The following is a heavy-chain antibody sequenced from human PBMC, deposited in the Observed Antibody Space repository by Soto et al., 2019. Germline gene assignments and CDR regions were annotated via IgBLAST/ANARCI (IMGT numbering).Heavy chain of an antibody. J-gene: IGHJ4*02. CDR1: GFTFSSYA. V-gene: IGHV3-23*01. CDR3: ARSSLEWLLLFDF. D-gene: IGHD3-3*01. Sequence: GGSLRLSCAASGFTFSSYAMSWVRQAPGKGLEWVSAISGSGGSTYYADSVKGRFTISRDNSKNTLYLQMNSLRAEDTAVYYCARSSLEWLLLFDFWGQGTQVTVSS. CDR2: ISGSGGST.